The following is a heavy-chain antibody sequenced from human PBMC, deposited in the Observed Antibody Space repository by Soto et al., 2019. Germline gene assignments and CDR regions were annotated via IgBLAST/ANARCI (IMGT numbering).Heavy chain of an antibody. J-gene: IGHJ5*02. Sequence: SETLSLTCTVSGGSINYSYWTWIRQPPGKGLEWIGYISHTGSANYNASLKSRLTISVDTSKNQLSLKLSSVTAADTAVYYCALDTTIEGPNWLDPWGQGTLVTVSS. D-gene: IGHD1-1*01. CDR1: GGSINYSY. CDR3: ALDTTIEGPNWLDP. CDR2: ISHTGSA. V-gene: IGHV4-4*09.